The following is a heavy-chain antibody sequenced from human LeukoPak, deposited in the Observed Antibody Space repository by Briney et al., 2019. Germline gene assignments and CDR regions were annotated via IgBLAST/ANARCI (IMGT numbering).Heavy chain of an antibody. CDR1: GGSINSHY. Sequence: SETLSLTCTVSGGSINSHYWSWIRQPPGKGLQWIGDIYYSERTNYNPSLRSRVTISVDTSKNQLSLKLTSVLAADTAMYYCVRRDNTGWNYFDHWGQGILVTVPS. CDR3: VRRDNTGWNYFDH. D-gene: IGHD6-19*01. J-gene: IGHJ4*02. CDR2: IYYSERT. V-gene: IGHV4-59*08.